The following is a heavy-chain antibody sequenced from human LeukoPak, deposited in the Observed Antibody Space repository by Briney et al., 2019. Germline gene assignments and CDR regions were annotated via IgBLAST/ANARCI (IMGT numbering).Heavy chain of an antibody. J-gene: IGHJ4*02. Sequence: PGGSLRLSCAASGFTFSSYPMSWVRQAPGKGLEWVSTISGLGDKTYYADSVKGRFTISRDNSKNTLFLQMNSLRAEDTAVYYCAKEQLVLDYWGQGTLVTVSS. CDR2: ISGLGDKT. CDR1: GFTFSSYP. V-gene: IGHV3-23*01. D-gene: IGHD6-13*01. CDR3: AKEQLVLDY.